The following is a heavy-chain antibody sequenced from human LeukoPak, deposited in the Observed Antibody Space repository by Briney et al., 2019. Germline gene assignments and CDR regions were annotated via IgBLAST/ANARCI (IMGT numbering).Heavy chain of an antibody. Sequence: GGSLRFSCAAASGFTFSTYWMSWVRQAPGKGLEWVASVKHDGSEKSYVDSVKGRFTISRDNAKNSLYLQMNSLRAEDTAVYYCARGGATQYNYWGQGTLVTVSS. D-gene: IGHD3-10*01. V-gene: IGHV3-7*01. J-gene: IGHJ4*02. CDR3: ARGGATQYNY. CDR2: VKHDGSEK. CDR1: GFTFSTYW.